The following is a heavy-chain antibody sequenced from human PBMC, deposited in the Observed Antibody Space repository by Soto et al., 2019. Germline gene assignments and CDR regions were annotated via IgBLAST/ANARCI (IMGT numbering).Heavy chain of an antibody. Sequence: SETLSLTCTVSGGSVSSGSYYWSWIRQPPGKGLEWIGYIYYSGSTNYSPSLKSRVTISVDTSKNQFSLKLSSVTAADTAVYYCARELRRVYNWFDPWGQGTLVTVSS. CDR2: IYYSGST. J-gene: IGHJ5*02. V-gene: IGHV4-61*01. D-gene: IGHD4-17*01. CDR1: GGSVSSGSYY. CDR3: ARELRRVYNWFDP.